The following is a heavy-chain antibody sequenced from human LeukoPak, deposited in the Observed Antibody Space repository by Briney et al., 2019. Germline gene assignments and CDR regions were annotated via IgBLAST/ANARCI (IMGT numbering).Heavy chain of an antibody. CDR3: ARGMEQWLGNNWFDS. CDR1: GYTFTGYY. J-gene: IGHJ5*01. V-gene: IGHV1-2*04. Sequence: GASVKVSCKASGYTFTGYYMHWVRQAPGQGLEWMGWINPNSGGTNYAQKFQGWVTMTRDTSISTAYMELSRLRSDDTAVYYCARGMEQWLGNNWFDSWSQGILVTVSS. CDR2: INPNSGGT. D-gene: IGHD6-19*01.